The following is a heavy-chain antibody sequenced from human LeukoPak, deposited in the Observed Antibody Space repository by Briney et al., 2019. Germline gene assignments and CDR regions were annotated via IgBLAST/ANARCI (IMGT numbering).Heavy chain of an antibody. Sequence: ASVKVSCKASGYTFTSYDINWVRQATGQGLEWMGWMNPNSGNTGYAQKFQGRATMTRNTSIRTAYMELSSLRSEDTAVYYCARWNKWELYYYYYMDVWGKGTTVTVSS. D-gene: IGHD1-26*01. CDR3: ARWNKWELYYYYYMDV. V-gene: IGHV1-8*01. J-gene: IGHJ6*03. CDR1: GYTFTSYD. CDR2: MNPNSGNT.